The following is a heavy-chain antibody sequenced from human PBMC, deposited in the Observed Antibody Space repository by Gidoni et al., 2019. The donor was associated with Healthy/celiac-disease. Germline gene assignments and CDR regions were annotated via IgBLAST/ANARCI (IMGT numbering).Heavy chain of an antibody. CDR3: TRRHGYCSGGSCYPGYYYMDV. J-gene: IGHJ6*03. D-gene: IGHD2-15*01. Sequence: EVQLVESGGGLVKPGGSLRLSCAASGFTFSNAWMSWVRQAPGKGLEWVGRIKSKTDGGTTDYAAPVKGRFTISRDDSKNTLYLQMNSLKTEDTAVYYCTRRHGYCSGGSCYPGYYYMDVWGKGTTVTVSS. CDR1: GFTFSNAW. V-gene: IGHV3-15*01. CDR2: IKSKTDGGTT.